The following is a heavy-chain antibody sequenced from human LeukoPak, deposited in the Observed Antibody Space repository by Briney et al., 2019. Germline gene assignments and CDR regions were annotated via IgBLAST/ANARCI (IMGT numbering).Heavy chain of an antibody. V-gene: IGHV3-15*01. CDR3: VHDGDYEGRFDS. Sequence: GGSLRLSCAASGFTFSNAWMSWVRQAPGKGLEWVGRIKSKTDGGTTDYAAPVKGRFTISRDDSKNTLYLQMDSLKTEDTAIYYCVHDGDYEGRFDSWGQGTLVTVSS. D-gene: IGHD4-17*01. J-gene: IGHJ4*02. CDR2: IKSKTDGGTT. CDR1: GFTFSNAW.